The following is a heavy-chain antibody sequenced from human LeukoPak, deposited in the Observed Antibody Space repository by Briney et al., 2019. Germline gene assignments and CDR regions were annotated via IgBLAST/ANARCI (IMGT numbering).Heavy chain of an antibody. Sequence: SETLSLTCTVSGGSISSYYWSWIRQPPGKGLEWIGYIYYSGSTNYNPSLKSRVTISVDTSKNQFSLKLSSVTAADAAVYYCATQQTTRGAFDIWGQGTTVTVSS. CDR1: GGSISSYY. V-gene: IGHV4-59*01. D-gene: IGHD4-17*01. J-gene: IGHJ3*02. CDR3: ATQQTTRGAFDI. CDR2: IYYSGST.